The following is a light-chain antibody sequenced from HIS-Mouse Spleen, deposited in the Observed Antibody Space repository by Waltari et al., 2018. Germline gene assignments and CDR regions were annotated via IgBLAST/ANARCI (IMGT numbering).Light chain of an antibody. J-gene: IGLJ1*01. Sequence: VLTQPPSVSVAPGKTARITCGGNNIGSKSVHWYQQPPGTAPKLLIYRNNQRPSGVPDRFSGSKSGTSASLAISGLRSEDEADYYCAAWDDSLSGYVFGTGTKVTVL. CDR1: NIGSKS. CDR2: RNN. CDR3: AAWDDSLSGYV. V-gene: IGLV1-47*01.